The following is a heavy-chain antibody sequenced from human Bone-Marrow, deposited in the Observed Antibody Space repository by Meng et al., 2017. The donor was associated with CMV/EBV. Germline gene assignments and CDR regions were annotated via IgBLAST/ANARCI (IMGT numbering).Heavy chain of an antibody. V-gene: IGHV4-59*01. CDR2: IYYSGST. CDR3: ARESPVGRAVDY. CDR1: GCSISSYY. J-gene: IGHJ4*02. Sequence: SATLSLPCTVSGCSISSYYWSWIRQPPGKGLEWIGYIYYSGSTNYNPSLKSRVTISVDTSKNQFSLKLSSVTAADTAVYYRARESPVGRAVDYWGQGTLVTVSS. D-gene: IGHD1-26*01.